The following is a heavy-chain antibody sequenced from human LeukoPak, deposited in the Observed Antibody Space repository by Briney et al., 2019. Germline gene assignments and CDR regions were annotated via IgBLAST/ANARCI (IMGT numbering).Heavy chain of an antibody. V-gene: IGHV3-7*03. CDR1: GFTFSSFW. D-gene: IGHD5-18*01. CDR2: IKQDGSER. J-gene: IGHJ4*02. CDR3: ARGGTRGYSPVDY. Sequence: GGSLRLSWAASGFTFSSFWMNWVRQAPGKGLEWVANIKQDGSERNYVDSVKGRSTISRDNAKNSLFLQMNSLRVEDTAVYYCARGGTRGYSPVDYWGQGILVTVSS.